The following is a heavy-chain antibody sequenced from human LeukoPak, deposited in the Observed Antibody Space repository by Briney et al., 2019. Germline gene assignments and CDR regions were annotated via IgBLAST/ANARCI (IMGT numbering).Heavy chain of an antibody. CDR3: ARVAREGNWFDP. CDR2: IYYSGST. D-gene: IGHD6-6*01. V-gene: IGHV4-39*07. CDR1: GGSISSSSYY. J-gene: IGHJ5*02. Sequence: PSETLSLTCTVSGGSISSSSYYWGWIRQPPGTGLEWIGSIYYSGSTYYNPSLKSRVTISVDTSKNQFSLKLSSVTAADTAVYYCARVAREGNWFDPWGQGTLVTVSS.